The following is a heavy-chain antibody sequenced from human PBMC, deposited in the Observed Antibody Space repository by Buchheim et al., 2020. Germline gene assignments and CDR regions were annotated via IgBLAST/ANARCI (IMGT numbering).Heavy chain of an antibody. CDR1: GGTFSSYA. J-gene: IGHJ4*02. Sequence: QVQLVQSGAEVKKPGSSVKVSCKASGGTFSSYAISWVRQAPGQGLEWMGGMIPIFGTANYAQKFQGRVTITADNSTSTAYMELSRMRSDDNAVYCWSRNPLGFYAHYDSSGNSDYWGKGT. V-gene: IGHV1-69*06. CDR2: MIPIFGTA. D-gene: IGHD3-22*01. CDR3: SRNPLGFYAHYDSSGNSDY.